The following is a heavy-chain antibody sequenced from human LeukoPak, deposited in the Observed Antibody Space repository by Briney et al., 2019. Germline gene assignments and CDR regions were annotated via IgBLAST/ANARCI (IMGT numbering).Heavy chain of an antibody. J-gene: IGHJ4*02. CDR3: ARDPDFSGWGYFDY. Sequence: PGRSLRLSCAASGFTFSSYAMHWVRQAPGKGLEGVAVISYDGSNKYYADSVKGRFTISRDNSKNTLYLQMNSLRAEDTAVYYCARDPDFSGWGYFDYWGQGTLVTVSS. CDR2: ISYDGSNK. CDR1: GFTFSSYA. D-gene: IGHD6-19*01. V-gene: IGHV3-30-3*01.